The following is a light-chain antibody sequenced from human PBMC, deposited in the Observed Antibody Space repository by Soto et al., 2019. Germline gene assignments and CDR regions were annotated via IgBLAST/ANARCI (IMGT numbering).Light chain of an antibody. Sequence: QSALTQPASASGSPGQSVTISCTGTSSDIGGYNYVSWYQQHPGKAPKLMISEVSKRPSGVPDRFSGSKSGNTASLTVSGLQAEDEADYYCSSYASSNTLVFGGGTKVTVL. CDR3: SSYASSNTLV. V-gene: IGLV2-8*01. J-gene: IGLJ2*01. CDR2: EVS. CDR1: SSDIGGYNY.